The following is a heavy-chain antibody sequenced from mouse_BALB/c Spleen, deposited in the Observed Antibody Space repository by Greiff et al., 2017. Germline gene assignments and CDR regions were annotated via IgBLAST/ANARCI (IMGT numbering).Heavy chain of an antibody. CDR1: GFNITDYY. J-gene: IGHJ1*01. D-gene: IGHD2-2*01. CDR3: GRTGNDGDIEG. Sequence: VQLQQSGTELVRPGALVKLSCTASGFNITDYYMHWVKQRPEQGLEWIGWIDPENGNTIYDPKFQGKARITADTSSNPAYLQLSSLTTEDTAVNYCGRTGNDGDIEGWGAGTTVTVSS. CDR2: IDPENGNT. V-gene: IGHV14-1*02.